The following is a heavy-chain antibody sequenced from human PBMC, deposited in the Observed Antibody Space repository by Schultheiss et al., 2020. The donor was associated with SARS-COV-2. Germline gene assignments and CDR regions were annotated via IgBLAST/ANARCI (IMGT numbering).Heavy chain of an antibody. CDR2: ISAYNGNT. CDR1: GYTFTSYD. D-gene: IGHD3-10*01. J-gene: IGHJ4*02. V-gene: IGHV1-18*01. Sequence: ASVKVSCKASGYTFTSYDINWVRQAPGQGLEWMGWISAYNGNTNYAQKLQGRVTMTTDTSTSTAYMELSSLRSEDTAVYYCARGSPQLWFGDSLDYWGQGTLVTVSS. CDR3: ARGSPQLWFGDSLDY.